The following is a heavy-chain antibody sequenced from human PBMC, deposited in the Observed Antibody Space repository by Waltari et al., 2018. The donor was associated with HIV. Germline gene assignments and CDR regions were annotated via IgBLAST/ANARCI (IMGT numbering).Heavy chain of an antibody. CDR2: INHSGSP. CDR1: GGSFSGYY. Sequence: QVQLQQWGAGLLKPSETLSLTCAVYGGSFSGYYWSWIRQPPGKGLEWTGEINHSGSPNYNPSLKNRVTITVDTSKNQFSRKLSSVTAADTAVYYCARGRGTANDALDIWGQGTMVTVSS. D-gene: IGHD1-7*01. V-gene: IGHV4-34*01. CDR3: ARGRGTANDALDI. J-gene: IGHJ3*02.